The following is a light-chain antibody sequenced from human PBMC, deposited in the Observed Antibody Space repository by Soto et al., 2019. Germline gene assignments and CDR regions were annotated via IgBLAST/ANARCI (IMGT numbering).Light chain of an antibody. J-gene: IGKJ4*01. V-gene: IGKV1-33*01. Sequence: DIQMTQSPSSLSASAGDRVTITCQASQDINNYLNWYQQKPGKAPKLLIYDASNLKIGVPSRFSGSGSGTDFTFTFTNLQPEDIATYYCQQYDNPPLTFGGGTKVEIK. CDR2: DAS. CDR3: QQYDNPPLT. CDR1: QDINNY.